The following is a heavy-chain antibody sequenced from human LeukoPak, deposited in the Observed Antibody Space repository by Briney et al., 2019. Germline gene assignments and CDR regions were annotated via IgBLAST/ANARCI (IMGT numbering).Heavy chain of an antibody. D-gene: IGHD6-13*01. CDR1: GYSISSGYY. V-gene: IGHV4-38-2*01. J-gene: IGHJ4*02. Sequence: PSETLSLTCAGSGYSISSGYYWGWIRQPPGKGLERIGSIYHSGSTYYNPSLKSRGTIPVDTSKNRFSLKLSSVTAADTAVYYCARLDSSSWTNVGWDYWGQGTLVTVSS. CDR2: IYHSGST. CDR3: ARLDSSSWTNVGWDY.